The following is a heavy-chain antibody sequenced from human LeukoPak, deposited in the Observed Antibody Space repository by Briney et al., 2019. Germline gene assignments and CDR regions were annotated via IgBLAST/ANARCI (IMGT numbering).Heavy chain of an antibody. CDR1: GFTFSGYT. D-gene: IGHD4-17*01. J-gene: IGHJ4*02. V-gene: IGHV3-21*01. CDR3: ARAHYGDYVPYDY. Sequence: PGGSLRLSCAASGFTFSGYTINWVRQAPGKGLEWVSSISSSSSYIYYADSVKGRFTISRDNAKNSLYLQMNSLRAEDTAVYYCARAHYGDYVPYDYWGQGTLVTVSS. CDR2: ISSSSSYI.